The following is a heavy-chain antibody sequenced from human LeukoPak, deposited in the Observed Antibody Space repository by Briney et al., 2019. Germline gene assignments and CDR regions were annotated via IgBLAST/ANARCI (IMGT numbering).Heavy chain of an antibody. J-gene: IGHJ4*02. CDR2: IKSNGRTT. D-gene: IGHD3-16*01. CDR1: GFTFSNYW. Sequence: GGSLRLSCAASGFTFSNYWMHWVRQAPGKGLVWVSSIKSNGRTTSYADSVKGRFTISRDNSKNTLYLQMNSLRAEDTAVYYCARGGSTGYFDYWGQGTLVTVSS. CDR3: ARGGSTGYFDY. V-gene: IGHV3-74*01.